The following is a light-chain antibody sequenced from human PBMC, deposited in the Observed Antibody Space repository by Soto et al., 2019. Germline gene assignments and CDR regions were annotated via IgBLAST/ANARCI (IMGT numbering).Light chain of an antibody. CDR3: SSYAGSSNV. Sequence: QSALTQPPSASGSPGQSVAISCTGTSSDVGGYNYVSWYQQHPGKAPKLMIYEVNKRPSGVPDRFSGSKSGNTASLTVSGLQAEDEADYYCSSYAGSSNVLGNGTKSPS. CDR1: SSDVGGYNY. J-gene: IGLJ1*01. CDR2: EVN. V-gene: IGLV2-8*01.